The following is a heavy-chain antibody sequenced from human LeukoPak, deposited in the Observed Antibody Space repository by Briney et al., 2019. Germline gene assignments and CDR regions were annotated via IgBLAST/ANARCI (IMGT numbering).Heavy chain of an antibody. V-gene: IGHV5-51*01. CDR3: ARESPAPPCDY. Sequence: WESLKISCKGSGYSFTSYCIGCVGQMPVKGLEWMGISYPGDSDNRYSPSFQGQVINSDDKSINTAYLQLSRREASDTAMFYCARESPAPPCDYWGEGTRVRVST. CDR1: GYSFTSYC. CDR2: SYPGDSDN. J-gene: IGHJ4*02.